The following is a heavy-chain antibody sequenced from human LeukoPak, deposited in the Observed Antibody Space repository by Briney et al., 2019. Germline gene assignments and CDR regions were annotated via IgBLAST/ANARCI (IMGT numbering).Heavy chain of an antibody. CDR1: GGSFSGYY. D-gene: IGHD6-13*01. CDR3: ASKTAAGTDYYFDY. J-gene: IGHJ4*02. V-gene: IGHV4-34*01. CDR2: INHSGST. Sequence: SETLSLTCAVYGGSFSGYYWSWIRQPPGKGLEWIGEINHSGSTNYNPSLKSRVTISVDTSKNQFSLKLSSVTAADTAVYYCASKTAAGTDYYFDYWGQGTLVTVSS.